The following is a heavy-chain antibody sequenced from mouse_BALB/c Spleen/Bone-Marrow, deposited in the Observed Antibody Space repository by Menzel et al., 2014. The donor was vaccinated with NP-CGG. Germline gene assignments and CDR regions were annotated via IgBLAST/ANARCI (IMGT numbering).Heavy chain of an antibody. J-gene: IGHJ4*01. CDR3: ARVKLWSYAMDY. V-gene: IGHV14-3*02. D-gene: IGHD1-1*02. CDR2: IDPANGNT. Sequence: DVKLQESGAELVKPGASVKLSCTASGLNIKDTYMHWVKQRPEQGLEWIGRIDPANGNTKYDPKFQGKATITADTSSNTAYLQLSSLTSEDTAVYYCARVKLWSYAMDYWGQGTSVTVSS. CDR1: GLNIKDTY.